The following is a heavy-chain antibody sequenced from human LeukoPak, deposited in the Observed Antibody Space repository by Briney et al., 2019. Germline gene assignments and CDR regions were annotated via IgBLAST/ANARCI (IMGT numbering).Heavy chain of an antibody. V-gene: IGHV4-34*01. CDR2: INHSGST. D-gene: IGHD3-3*01. CDR3: ARGGVGHYDFWSGYPGASIDY. J-gene: IGHJ4*02. Sequence: SETLSLTCAVYGGSFSGYYWSWIRQPPGKGLEWIGEINHSGSTNYNPSLKSRVTISVDTSKNQFSLKLSSVTAADTAVYYCARGGVGHYDFWSGYPGASIDYWGQGTLVTVSS. CDR1: GGSFSGYY.